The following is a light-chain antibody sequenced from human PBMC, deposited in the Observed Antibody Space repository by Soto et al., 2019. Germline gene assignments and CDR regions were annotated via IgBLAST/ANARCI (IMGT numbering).Light chain of an antibody. Sequence: DTQMTQSPSSLSASVGDRVTITCRASHTISRYLSWYQQQPGKAPKLLVYAASTLQGGVPSRFSGSGSGTEFTLTISSLQPEDFATYYCLQHNTYPLTFGGGTKVEIK. CDR1: HTISRY. J-gene: IGKJ4*01. CDR2: AAS. V-gene: IGKV1-17*01. CDR3: LQHNTYPLT.